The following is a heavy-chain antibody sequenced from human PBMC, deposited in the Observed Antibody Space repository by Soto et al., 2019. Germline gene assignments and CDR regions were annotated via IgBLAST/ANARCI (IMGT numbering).Heavy chain of an antibody. V-gene: IGHV5-51*01. CDR2: IYPGDSDT. Sequence: EVQLVQSGAEVKKPGESLKISCKGSGYSFTSYWIGWVRQMPGKGLEWMGIIYPGDSDTSYSPSFQGQVTISADKSISTAYLQWSSLKASDTAMYYCARQLGLGATGHYYYGMDVWGQGTTVTVSS. CDR3: ARQLGLGATGHYYYGMDV. J-gene: IGHJ6*02. CDR1: GYSFTSYW. D-gene: IGHD1-26*01.